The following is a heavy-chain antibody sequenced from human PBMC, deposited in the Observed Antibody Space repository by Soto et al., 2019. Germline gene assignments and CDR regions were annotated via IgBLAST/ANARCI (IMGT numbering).Heavy chain of an antibody. D-gene: IGHD3-10*02. J-gene: IGHJ4*02. CDR2: IHNRGGT. CDR1: GGSISSYY. CDR3: ARYVISPGTHDYFVS. V-gene: IGHV4-59*01. Sequence: PSETLSLTCTVSGGSISSYYWSWIRQPPGKGLEWIGYIHNRGGTNYNPSLKSRVTTSVDTANNQFSLRLTSVTAADTAVYYCARYVISPGTHDYFVSWGRGTLVT.